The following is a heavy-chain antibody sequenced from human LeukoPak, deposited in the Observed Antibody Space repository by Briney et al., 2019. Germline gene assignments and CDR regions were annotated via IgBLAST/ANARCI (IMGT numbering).Heavy chain of an antibody. Sequence: SETLSLTCTVSGGSISSYYWSWIRQPRGKGLEWIGYIYYSGSTNYNPSLKSRVTISVDTSKNQFSLKLSSVTAADTAVYYCATWAAAGSGYWGQGTLVTVSS. CDR3: ATWAAAGSGY. CDR1: GGSISSYY. V-gene: IGHV4-59*01. CDR2: IYYSGST. J-gene: IGHJ4*02. D-gene: IGHD6-13*01.